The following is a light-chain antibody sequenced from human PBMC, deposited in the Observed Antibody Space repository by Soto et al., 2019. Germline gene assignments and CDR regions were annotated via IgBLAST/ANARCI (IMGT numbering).Light chain of an antibody. V-gene: IGKV3-11*01. CDR1: PTVRNNY. CDR3: QQSTNWPRAIT. Sequence: EIVLPQSRGTMSLSPGESSTLSGRASPTVRNNYLAWYQQKPGQAPRILIYDASNRATGIPARFSGSGSGTDFTLTINSLEPEDFAVYYCQQSTNWPRAITVGKGTRLEIK. CDR2: DAS. J-gene: IGKJ5*01.